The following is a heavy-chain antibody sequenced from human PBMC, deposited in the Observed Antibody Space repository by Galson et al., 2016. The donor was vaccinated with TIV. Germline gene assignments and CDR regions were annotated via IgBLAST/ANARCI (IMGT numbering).Heavy chain of an antibody. CDR2: IKSKTDGGTR. Sequence: SLRLSCAASGFTFTNAWMTWVRQAPGKGLEWVGRIKSKTDGGTRDYSAPVTGRFTISNDDSKNTWYLQLNSLKTDDTAVYYCTTRIAISGVIIRDYWGQGTLVTVSS. D-gene: IGHD3-3*01. V-gene: IGHV3-15*01. CDR1: GFTFTNAW. CDR3: TTRIAISGVIIRDY. J-gene: IGHJ4*02.